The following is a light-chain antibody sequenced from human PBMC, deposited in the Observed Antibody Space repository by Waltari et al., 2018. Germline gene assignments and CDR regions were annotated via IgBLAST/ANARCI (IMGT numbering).Light chain of an antibody. CDR1: RGIGTS. J-gene: IGKJ1*01. V-gene: IGKV3-15*01. Sequence: EVVMTQSPPTVSVSPGESVSFSCRASRGIGTSLVWYQQKPGQAPRLLIFGASTRVAGIPPRFSGNGSGTEFTLTITSLQSEDLAVYVCQQYNNWPTWTFGQGTKVEIK. CDR2: GAS. CDR3: QQYNNWPTWT.